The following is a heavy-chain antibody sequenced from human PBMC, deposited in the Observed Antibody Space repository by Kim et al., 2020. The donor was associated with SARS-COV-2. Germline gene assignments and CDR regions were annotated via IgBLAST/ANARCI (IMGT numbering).Heavy chain of an antibody. J-gene: IGHJ6*02. V-gene: IGHV3-23*03. D-gene: IGHD4-4*01. Sequence: VKGRFTISRDNSKNTLYLQMNSLRAEDTAVYYWAKESATVTTDYYYGMDVWGQGTTVTVSS. CDR3: AKESATVTTDYYYGMDV.